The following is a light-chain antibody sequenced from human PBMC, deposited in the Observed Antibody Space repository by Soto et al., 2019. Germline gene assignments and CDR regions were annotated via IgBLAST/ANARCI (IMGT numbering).Light chain of an antibody. CDR2: AAS. CDR3: QQLNSYPRT. CDR1: QGISSY. V-gene: IGKV1-9*01. J-gene: IGKJ1*01. Sequence: DIKLTQSPSFLSASVGDRVTITCRASQGISSYLAWYQQKPGNAPKLLIYAASTLQSGVPSRFSGSGSGTEFTLTISSLQPEDFATYYCQQLNSYPRTFGQGTKVEIK.